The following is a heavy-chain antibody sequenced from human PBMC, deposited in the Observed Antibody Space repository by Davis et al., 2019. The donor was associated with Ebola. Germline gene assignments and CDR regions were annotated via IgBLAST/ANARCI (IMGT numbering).Heavy chain of an antibody. Sequence: MPSETLSLTCTVSGGSISSYYWSWIRQPPGKGLEWIGYIYYTGSTNYSPSLKSRVTISVDTSKNQFSLKLSSVTAAGTAVYYCARVTLGATDYWGQGTLVTVSS. CDR2: IYYTGST. V-gene: IGHV4-59*01. CDR3: ARVTLGATDY. CDR1: GGSISSYY. J-gene: IGHJ4*02. D-gene: IGHD1-26*01.